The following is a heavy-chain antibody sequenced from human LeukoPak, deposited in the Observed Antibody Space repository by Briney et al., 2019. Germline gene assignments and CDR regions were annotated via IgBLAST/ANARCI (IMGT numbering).Heavy chain of an antibody. CDR3: AKLLMAMVRGVDIDC. Sequence: GGSLRLSCAASGFTFSSYAMSWVRQAPGKGLEWVSYISSRGTTIYYADSVKGRFTISRDNAKKSLHLQMNSLRAEDTAVYYCAKLLMAMVRGVDIDCWGQGTLVTVSS. J-gene: IGHJ4*02. V-gene: IGHV3-48*01. D-gene: IGHD3-10*01. CDR1: GFTFSSYA. CDR2: ISSRGTTI.